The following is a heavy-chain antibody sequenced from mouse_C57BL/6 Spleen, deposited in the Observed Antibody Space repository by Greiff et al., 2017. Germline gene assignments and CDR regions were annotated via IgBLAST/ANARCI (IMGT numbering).Heavy chain of an antibody. V-gene: IGHV1-82*01. CDR2: IYPGDGDT. D-gene: IGHD2-2*01. CDR3: AREKSYGYDGDGYFDV. J-gene: IGHJ1*03. CDR1: GYAFSSSW. Sequence: QVQLQQSGPELVKPGASVKISCKASGYAFSSSWMNWVKQRPGKGLEWIGRIYPGDGDTNYNGKFKGKATLTADKSSSTAYMQLSSLTSEDSAVXVCAREKSYGYDGDGYFDVWGTGTTVTVSS.